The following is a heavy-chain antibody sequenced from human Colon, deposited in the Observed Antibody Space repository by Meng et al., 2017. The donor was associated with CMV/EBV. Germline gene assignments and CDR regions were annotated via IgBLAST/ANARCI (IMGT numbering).Heavy chain of an antibody. J-gene: IGHJ4*02. V-gene: IGHV3-15*07. Sequence: GGSLRLSCEGSGFTFNNAWINWVRQAPGKGLEWVGRIKSKYDGMTRDYTAPVKGRFIISRDDSKGTVYMQMDGLKIEDTAVYYCLVGTSNGSPFDYWGRGTQVTVSS. CDR2: IKSKYDGMTR. D-gene: IGHD1-26*01. CDR3: LVGTSNGSPFDY. CDR1: GFTFNNAW.